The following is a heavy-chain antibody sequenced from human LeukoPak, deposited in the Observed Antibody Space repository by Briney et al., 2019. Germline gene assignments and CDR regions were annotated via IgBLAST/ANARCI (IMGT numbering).Heavy chain of an antibody. Sequence: GGSLRLSCAASGFTFSDHAMSWVRQAPGKGLEGVSAIRGTGTTTFYAASVKGRFTISRDNSKNTADLQMNSLRAEDTAVYYCAKVSWLGTLPSYHFDSWGQGTQVTVCS. V-gene: IGHV3-23*01. D-gene: IGHD6-19*01. CDR1: GFTFSDHA. CDR3: AKVSWLGTLPSYHFDS. CDR2: IRGTGTTT. J-gene: IGHJ4*02.